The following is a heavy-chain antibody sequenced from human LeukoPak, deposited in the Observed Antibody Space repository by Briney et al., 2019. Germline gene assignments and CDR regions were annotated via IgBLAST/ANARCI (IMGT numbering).Heavy chain of an antibody. J-gene: IGHJ5*02. V-gene: IGHV1-18*01. Sequence: ASVKVSCKASGYTFTSYGISWVRQAPGQGLEWMGWISAYNGNTNYAQKLQGRVTMTTDTSTSTAYMELRSLRSDDTAVCYCARDLDYGDAKYWFDPWGQGTLVTVSS. CDR1: GYTFTSYG. CDR2: ISAYNGNT. CDR3: ARDLDYGDAKYWFDP. D-gene: IGHD4-17*01.